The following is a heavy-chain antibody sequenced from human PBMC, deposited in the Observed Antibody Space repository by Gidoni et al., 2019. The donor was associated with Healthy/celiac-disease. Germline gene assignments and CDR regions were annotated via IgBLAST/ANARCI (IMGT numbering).Heavy chain of an antibody. CDR2: IWYDGSNK. J-gene: IGHJ6*02. V-gene: IGHV3-33*01. CDR3: ARDNFLGIAARPTFGMDV. Sequence: QVQLVESGGGVVQPGRSRRLSCAASGFTFSSYGMHWVRQAPGKGLEWVAFIWYDGSNKYYADSVKCRFTISRDNSKNTLYLQMNSLRAEDTAVYYCARDNFLGIAARPTFGMDVWGQGTTVTVSS. CDR1: GFTFSSYG. D-gene: IGHD6-6*01.